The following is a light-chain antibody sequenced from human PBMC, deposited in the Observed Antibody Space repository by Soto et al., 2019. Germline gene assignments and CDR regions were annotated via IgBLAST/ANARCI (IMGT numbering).Light chain of an antibody. Sequence: EIVLTQSPGTLSLSPGERATLSCRASQSVSSTYLAWYQQKPGQAPRLLIYGASSRVTGIPDRFSGSGSGTDFTLTISRLEPEDFAVYYCQQYGTSRWTFGQGNKVDI. J-gene: IGKJ1*01. V-gene: IGKV3-20*01. CDR2: GAS. CDR3: QQYGTSRWT. CDR1: QSVSSTY.